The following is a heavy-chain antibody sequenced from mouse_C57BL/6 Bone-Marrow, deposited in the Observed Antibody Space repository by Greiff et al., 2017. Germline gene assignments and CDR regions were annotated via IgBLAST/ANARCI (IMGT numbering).Heavy chain of an antibody. J-gene: IGHJ3*01. CDR3: ARAETAQATCGWFAY. CDR1: GFTFSDYY. Sequence: EVQGVESEGGLVQPGSSMKLSCTASGFTFSDYYMAWVRQVPEKGLERVANINYDGSSTYYLDSLKSRFIISRDNAKNILYLQMSSLMSEATATYYCARAETAQATCGWFAYWGQGTLVTVSA. D-gene: IGHD3-2*02. V-gene: IGHV5-16*01. CDR2: INYDGSST.